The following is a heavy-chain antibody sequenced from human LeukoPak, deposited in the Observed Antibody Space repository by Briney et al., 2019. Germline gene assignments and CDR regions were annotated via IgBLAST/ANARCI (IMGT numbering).Heavy chain of an antibody. Sequence: GGPLRLSCAASGFTFSNYWMTWVRQAPGKGLEWVANIKQDGSERDYVDSVKGRFTISRDDAKNSLYLQMNSLRAEDTAVYYCARGITMANWGQGTLVTVSS. D-gene: IGHD3-10*01. J-gene: IGHJ4*02. CDR2: IKQDGSER. CDR1: GFTFSNYW. V-gene: IGHV3-7*04. CDR3: ARGITMAN.